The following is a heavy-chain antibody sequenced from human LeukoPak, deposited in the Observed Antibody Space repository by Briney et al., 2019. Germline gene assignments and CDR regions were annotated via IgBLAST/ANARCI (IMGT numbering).Heavy chain of an antibody. V-gene: IGHV4-34*01. D-gene: IGHD1-26*01. CDR1: GGSFSGYY. CDR2: INHSGST. CDR3: GRGLRYSESYVVEY. Sequence: SETLSLTCAVYGGSFSGYYWSWIRQPPGKGLEWIGEINHSGSTNYNPSLKSRVTMSIDASTNQFSLKLNSVTAADTAVYHCGRGLRYSESYVVEYWGLGTLVTVSS. J-gene: IGHJ4*02.